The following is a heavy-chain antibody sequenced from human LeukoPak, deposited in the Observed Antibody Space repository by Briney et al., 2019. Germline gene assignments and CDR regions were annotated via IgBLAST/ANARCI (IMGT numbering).Heavy chain of an antibody. D-gene: IGHD6-19*01. CDR3: ARDGEPAVPGGAYFYGMDV. CDR2: INPSGGGT. CDR1: GYTFSSYY. Sequence: ASVKVSCKASGYTFSSYYMHWIRQAPGQGLEWMGIINPSGGGTSYAQKFQGRVTMTGDTSTSTVYMELSSLTSDDTAVYYCARDGEPAVPGGAYFYGMDVWGQGTTVTVSS. V-gene: IGHV1-46*01. J-gene: IGHJ6*02.